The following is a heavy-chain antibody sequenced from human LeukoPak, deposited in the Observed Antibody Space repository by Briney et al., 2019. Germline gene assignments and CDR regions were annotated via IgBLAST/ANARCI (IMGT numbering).Heavy chain of an antibody. CDR2: MNPNSGNT. CDR1: GYTFTSYD. D-gene: IGHD3-10*01. CDR3: AREGEGYYGSVSYSD. Sequence: ASVKVSCKASGYTFTSYDINWVRQATGQGLEWMGWMNPNSGNTGYAQKLQGRVTMTTDTSTSTAYMELRSLRSDDTAVYYCAREGEGYYGSVSYSDWGQGTLVTVSP. V-gene: IGHV1-8*02. J-gene: IGHJ4*02.